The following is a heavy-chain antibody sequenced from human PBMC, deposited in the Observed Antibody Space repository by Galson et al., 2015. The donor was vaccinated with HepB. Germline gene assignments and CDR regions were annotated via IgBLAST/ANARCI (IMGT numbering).Heavy chain of an antibody. CDR2: INPSGGST. Sequence: SVKVSCKASGYTFTSYYMHWVRQAPGQGLEWMGIINPSGGSTSYAQKFQGRVTMTRDTSTSTVYMELSSLRSEDTAVYYCARDVRSSGWYYAFDIWGQGTMVTVSS. J-gene: IGHJ3*02. D-gene: IGHD6-19*01. CDR1: GYTFTSYY. V-gene: IGHV1-46*01. CDR3: ARDVRSSGWYYAFDI.